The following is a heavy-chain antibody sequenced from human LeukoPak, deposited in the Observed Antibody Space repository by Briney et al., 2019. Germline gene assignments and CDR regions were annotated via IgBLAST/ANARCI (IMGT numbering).Heavy chain of an antibody. D-gene: IGHD4-17*01. J-gene: IGHJ5*02. Sequence: GESLKISCKGSGYSFTSYWIGWVRQMPGKGLEWMGIIYPGDSDTRYSPSFQGQVTISADKSISTAYLQWSSLKASDTAVYYCARRLGVDYGEIWFDPWGQGTLVTVSS. CDR3: ARRLGVDYGEIWFDP. CDR2: IYPGDSDT. V-gene: IGHV5-51*01. CDR1: GYSFTSYW.